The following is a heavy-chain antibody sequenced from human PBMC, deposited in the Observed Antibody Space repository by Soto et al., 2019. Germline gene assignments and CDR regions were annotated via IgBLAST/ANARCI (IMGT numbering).Heavy chain of an antibody. CDR1: GYTFTSYA. Sequence: ASVKVSCKASGYTFTSYAMHWVRQAPGQRLEWMGWINAGNGNTKYSQKFQGRVTITRDTSASTAYMELSSLRPEDTAVYYCARSTNYYDSSGYPRGWFDPWGQGTLVTVSS. V-gene: IGHV1-3*01. D-gene: IGHD3-22*01. CDR2: INAGNGNT. CDR3: ARSTNYYDSSGYPRGWFDP. J-gene: IGHJ5*02.